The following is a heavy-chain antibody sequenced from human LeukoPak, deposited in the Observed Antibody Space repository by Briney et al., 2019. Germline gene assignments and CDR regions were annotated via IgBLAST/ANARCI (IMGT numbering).Heavy chain of an antibody. Sequence: GGSLRLSCAASGFTFDDYTMHWVRQAPGKGLEWVSLISWDGGSTHYADSVKGRFTISRDNSKNSLYLQMNSLRTEDTALYYCAKDIGRYSSGWGGVDYWGQGTLVTVSS. D-gene: IGHD6-19*01. CDR2: ISWDGGST. CDR3: AKDIGRYSSGWGGVDY. V-gene: IGHV3-43*01. CDR1: GFTFDDYT. J-gene: IGHJ4*02.